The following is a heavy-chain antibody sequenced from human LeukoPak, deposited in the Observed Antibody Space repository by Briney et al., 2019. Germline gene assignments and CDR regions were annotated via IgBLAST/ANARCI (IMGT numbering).Heavy chain of an antibody. CDR2: ISSSSSYI. V-gene: IGHV3-21*01. D-gene: IGHD6-13*01. J-gene: IGHJ4*02. Sequence: GGSLRLSCAASGFTFSSYSMNWVRQAPGKGLEWVSSISSSSSYIYYADSVKGRFTISRDKAKNSLYLQMNSLRAEDTAVYYCARDGSSWYYLYWGQGTLVTVSS. CDR3: ARDGSSWYYLY. CDR1: GFTFSSYS.